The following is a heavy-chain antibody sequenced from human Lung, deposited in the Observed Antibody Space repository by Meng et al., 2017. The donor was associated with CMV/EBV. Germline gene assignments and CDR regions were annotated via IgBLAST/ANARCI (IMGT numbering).Heavy chain of an antibody. V-gene: IGHV1-18*01. Sequence: SVKVSXKASGYIFTKYGVNWMRQAPGQGPEWMGWISAYNGDTMYAPKVQGRVTMTTDTSTSTAYMELRGLRSDDTAVYYCARDAGTIAVSGIGDYWGQGTXVTVSS. CDR1: GYIFTKYG. CDR3: ARDAGTIAVSGIGDY. D-gene: IGHD6-19*01. J-gene: IGHJ4*02. CDR2: ISAYNGDT.